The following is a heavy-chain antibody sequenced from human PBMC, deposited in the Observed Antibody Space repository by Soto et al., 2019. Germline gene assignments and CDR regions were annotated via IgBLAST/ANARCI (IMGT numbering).Heavy chain of an antibody. CDR3: ARGGRGYSGYDHFDY. V-gene: IGHV4-30-2*01. CDR2: IYHSGST. J-gene: IGHJ4*02. D-gene: IGHD5-12*01. CDR1: GGSISSGGYS. Sequence: QLQLQESGSGLVKPSQTLSLTCAVSGGSISSGGYSWSWIRQPPGKGLERIGYIYHSGSTYYNPSLKSRVTLSVDRSKNQFSLKLSSVTAADTAVYYCARGGRGYSGYDHFDYWGQGTLVTVSS.